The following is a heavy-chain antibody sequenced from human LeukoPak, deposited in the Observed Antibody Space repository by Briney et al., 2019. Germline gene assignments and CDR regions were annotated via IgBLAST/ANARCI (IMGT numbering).Heavy chain of an antibody. J-gene: IGHJ4*02. CDR1: GGSISSGDYY. Sequence: PSQTLSLTCTVSGGSISSGDYYWSWIRQPPGKGLEWIGSIYYSGSTYYNPSLKSRVTISVDTSKNQSSLKLSSVTAADTAVYYCARASSGYYYPSDYWGQGTLVTVSS. CDR3: ARASSGYYYPSDY. CDR2: IYYSGST. V-gene: IGHV4-30-4*08. D-gene: IGHD3-22*01.